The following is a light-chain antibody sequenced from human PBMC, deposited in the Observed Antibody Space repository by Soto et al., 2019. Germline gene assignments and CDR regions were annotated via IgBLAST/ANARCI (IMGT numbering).Light chain of an antibody. V-gene: IGKV3-11*01. J-gene: IGKJ1*01. CDR2: DAS. CDR1: QSIASS. CDR3: QQRSNLPWT. Sequence: EIVLTQSPATLSLSPGERATLSCRASQSIASSLAWYQQKPGQAPRLLIYDASNRATGIPVRFSGSGSGADFTLTISSLEPEDFAVYYCQQRSNLPWTFGQGTKV.